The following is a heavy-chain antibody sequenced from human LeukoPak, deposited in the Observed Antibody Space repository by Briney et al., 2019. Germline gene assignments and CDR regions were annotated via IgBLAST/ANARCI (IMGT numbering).Heavy chain of an antibody. CDR1: GFTFSSYA. V-gene: IGHV3-23*01. CDR3: AKTPRALEWLSYFDY. Sequence: GGSLRLSCAASGFTFSSYAMSWVRQAPGKGLEWVSAISGSGGSTYYADSVKGRFTISRDNSKNTLYLQMNSLRAEDTAVYYCAKTPRALEWLSYFDYWGQGTLVTVSS. J-gene: IGHJ4*02. CDR2: ISGSGGST. D-gene: IGHD3-3*01.